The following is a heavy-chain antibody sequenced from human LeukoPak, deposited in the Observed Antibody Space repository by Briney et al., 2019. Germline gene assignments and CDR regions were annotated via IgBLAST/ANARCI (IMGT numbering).Heavy chain of an antibody. CDR2: ISYDGSNK. V-gene: IGHV3-30-3*01. CDR1: GFTFSSYA. J-gene: IGHJ4*02. Sequence: PGGSLRLSCAASGFTFSSYAMHWVRQAPGKGLEWVAVISYDGSNKYYADSVKGRFTISRDNSKNTLYLQMNSLRAEDTAVYYCARDPGGAAAGSFDYWGQGTLVTVSS. D-gene: IGHD6-13*01. CDR3: ARDPGGAAAGSFDY.